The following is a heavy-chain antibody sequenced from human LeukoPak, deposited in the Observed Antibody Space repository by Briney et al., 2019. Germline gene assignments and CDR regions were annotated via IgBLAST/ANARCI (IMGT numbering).Heavy chain of an antibody. V-gene: IGHV3-30-3*01. D-gene: IGHD1-26*01. J-gene: IGHJ4*02. Sequence: GGSLRLSCAASGFTFSSYAMHWVRQAPGKGLEWVAVISYDGGNKYYADSVKGRFTISRDNSKNTLYLQMNSLRAEDTAVYYCARGGMASIVGARDFDYWGQGTLVTVSS. CDR2: ISYDGGNK. CDR3: ARGGMASIVGARDFDY. CDR1: GFTFSSYA.